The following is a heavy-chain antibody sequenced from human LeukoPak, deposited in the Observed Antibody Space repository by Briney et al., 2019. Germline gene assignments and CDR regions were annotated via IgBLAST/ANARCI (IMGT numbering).Heavy chain of an antibody. V-gene: IGHV3-7*01. CDR1: EFTFKNYW. D-gene: IGHD4-17*01. J-gene: IGHJ4*02. Sequence: GGSLRLSCAASEFTFKNYWMSWVRQTPGKGLEWVANIQQDGSNKFYADSVKGRFTISRDNARNSLYLQMNSLRPDDTAVYYCATQSYGLFAYWGQGTLVTVSS. CDR2: IQQDGSNK. CDR3: ATQSYGLFAY.